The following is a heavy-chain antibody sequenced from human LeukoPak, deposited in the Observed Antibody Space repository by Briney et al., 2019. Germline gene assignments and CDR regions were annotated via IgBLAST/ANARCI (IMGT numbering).Heavy chain of an antibody. CDR2: ISDDSNYI. V-gene: IGHV3-21*01. CDR1: GFTFSTYT. J-gene: IGHJ3*02. Sequence: GGSLRLSCAASGFTFSTYTMNWVRQAPGKGLEWVSSISDDSNYIYYADSVKGRFTISRDNAKNSLYLQMNSLRAEDTAVYYCARDLGDYGDYEGGAFDIWGQGTMVTVSS. D-gene: IGHD4-17*01. CDR3: ARDLGDYGDYEGGAFDI.